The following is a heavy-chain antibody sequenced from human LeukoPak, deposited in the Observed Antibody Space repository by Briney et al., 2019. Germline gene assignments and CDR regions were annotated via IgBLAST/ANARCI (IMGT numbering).Heavy chain of an antibody. D-gene: IGHD3-10*01. Sequence: GGSLILSCAASGFTFSSYAMSWVRQAPGKGLEWVSAISGSGANTYHADSVKGRFTISRDNSKSTLYLQMNSLRAEDTAVYYCGRQGIYASGNLDYWGQGTLVTVSS. J-gene: IGHJ4*02. CDR2: ISGSGANT. CDR1: GFTFSSYA. V-gene: IGHV3-23*01. CDR3: GRQGIYASGNLDY.